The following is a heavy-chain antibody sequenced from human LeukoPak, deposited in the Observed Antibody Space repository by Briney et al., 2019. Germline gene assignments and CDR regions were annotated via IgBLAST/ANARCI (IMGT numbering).Heavy chain of an antibody. CDR2: IYYSGST. V-gene: IGHV4-59*01. Sequence: SETLSLTCTVSGGSISSYYWRWIRQPPGKGLEWIGYIYYSGSTNYNPSLKNGVTISVDTSKNQFSLKLSSVTAADTAVYYCARMRKQLVRFDYWGQGTLVTVSS. CDR1: GGSISSYY. CDR3: ARMRKQLVRFDY. D-gene: IGHD6-6*01. J-gene: IGHJ4*02.